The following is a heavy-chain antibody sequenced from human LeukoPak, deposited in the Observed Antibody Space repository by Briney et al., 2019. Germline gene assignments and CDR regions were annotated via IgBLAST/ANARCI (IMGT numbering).Heavy chain of an antibody. CDR1: GGSISSYY. J-gene: IGHJ6*02. CDR3: ARVGGTNYYYYGMDV. V-gene: IGHV4-59*01. Sequence: NASETLSLTCSVSGGSISSYYWSWIRQPPGKGLEWIGYIYYSGSTNYNPSLKSRVTISVDTSKNQFSLKLNSLTAADTAMYYCARVGGTNYYYYGMDVWGQGTTVTVSS. CDR2: IYYSGST.